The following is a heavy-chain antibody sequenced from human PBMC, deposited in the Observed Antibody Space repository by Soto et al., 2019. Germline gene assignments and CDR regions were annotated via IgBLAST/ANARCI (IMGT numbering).Heavy chain of an antibody. CDR1: GFTFDGYA. CDR2: ISWNSVTI. V-gene: IGHV3-9*01. CDR3: AKDAAAGSLYYYYMDV. D-gene: IGHD6-13*01. Sequence: GGSLRLSCAASGFTFDGYAMHWVRQAPGRGLEWVSGISWNSVTIGYADSVRGRFTISRDNAKNSLYLQMNSLRAEDTALYYCAKDAAAGSLYYYYMDVWGKGTTVTVSS. J-gene: IGHJ6*03.